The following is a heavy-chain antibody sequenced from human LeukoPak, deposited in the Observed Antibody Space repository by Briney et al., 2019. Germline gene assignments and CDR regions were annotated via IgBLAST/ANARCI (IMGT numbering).Heavy chain of an antibody. CDR2: ISGSGGST. J-gene: IGHJ4*02. V-gene: IGHV3-23*01. D-gene: IGHD2-2*02. CDR3: AKDWGVGCSSTSCHTPFDN. CDR1: GFTFSSYA. Sequence: GGSLRLSCAASGFTFSSYAMSWVRQAPGKGLEWVSAISGSGGSTYYADSVKGRFTISRDNSKNTLYLQMNSLRADDTAVYYCAKDWGVGCSSTSCHTPFDNWGQGTLVTVSS.